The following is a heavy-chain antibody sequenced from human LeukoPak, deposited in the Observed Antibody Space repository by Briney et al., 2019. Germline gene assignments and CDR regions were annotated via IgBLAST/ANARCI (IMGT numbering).Heavy chain of an antibody. CDR3: ARHNSVSYLVAFDI. J-gene: IGHJ3*02. CDR2: IYYSGST. V-gene: IGHV4-4*02. CDR1: GGSISSTDW. Sequence: SGTLSLTCAVSGGSISSTDWWSWVRQPPGKGLEWIGYIYYSGSTNYNPSLKSRVTISVDTSKNQFSLKLSSVTAADTAVYYCARHNSVSYLVAFDIWGQGTMVTVSS. D-gene: IGHD1-26*01.